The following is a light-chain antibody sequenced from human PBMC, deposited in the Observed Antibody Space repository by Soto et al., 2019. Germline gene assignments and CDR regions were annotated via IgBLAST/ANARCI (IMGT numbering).Light chain of an antibody. CDR2: EVS. V-gene: IGLV2-18*01. Sequence: QSALTQPPSVSGSPGQSVTISCTGTSSDVGSYNRVSWYQRPPGTAPKLMIYEVSNRPSGVPDRFSGSKSGNTASLTISGLQAEDEADYYCSLYTSSRGGYVLGTGTKVTVL. J-gene: IGLJ1*01. CDR1: SSDVGSYNR. CDR3: SLYTSSRGGYV.